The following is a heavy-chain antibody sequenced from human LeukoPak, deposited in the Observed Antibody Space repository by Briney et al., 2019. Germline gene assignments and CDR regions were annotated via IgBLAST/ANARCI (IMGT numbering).Heavy chain of an antibody. CDR3: AREGSSSSAGSYYFDY. D-gene: IGHD6-6*01. CDR2: INAGNGNT. J-gene: IGHJ4*02. CDR1: GYTFTSYA. Sequence: ASVKVSCKASGYTFTSYAMHWVRQAPGQRLEWMGWINAGNGNTKYSQEFQGRVTITRDTSAGTAYMELSSLRSEDMAVYYCAREGSSSSAGSYYFDYWGQGTLVTVSS. V-gene: IGHV1-3*03.